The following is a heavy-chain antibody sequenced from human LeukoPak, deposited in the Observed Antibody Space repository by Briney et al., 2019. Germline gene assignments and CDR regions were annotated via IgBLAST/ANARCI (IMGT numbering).Heavy chain of an antibody. J-gene: IGHJ4*02. V-gene: IGHV1-69*05. Sequence: SVKVSCKASGGTFSSYAISWVRQAPGQGLEWMGGIIPIFGTANYAQKFQGRVTMTTDTSTSTAYMELRSLRSDDTAVYYCASPGGQWPYIFIYWGQGTLVTVSS. D-gene: IGHD6-19*01. CDR3: ASPGGQWPYIFIY. CDR2: IIPIFGTA. CDR1: GGTFSSYA.